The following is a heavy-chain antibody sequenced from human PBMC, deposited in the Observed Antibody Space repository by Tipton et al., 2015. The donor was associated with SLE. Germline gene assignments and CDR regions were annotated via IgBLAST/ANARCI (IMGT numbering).Heavy chain of an antibody. D-gene: IGHD3-9*01. J-gene: IGHJ4*02. Sequence: GSLRLSCATSGFTFSSYEMIWVRQAPGKGLEWVSSITSAGAIYYADSVKDRFTISRDNGKNTLYLQMDSLRAEDTAVYYCVKELGLGGRYFDRGYYFDHWGQGTLVTVSS. CDR3: VKELGLGGRYFDRGYYFDH. CDR2: ITSAGAI. CDR1: GFTFSSYE. V-gene: IGHV3-48*03.